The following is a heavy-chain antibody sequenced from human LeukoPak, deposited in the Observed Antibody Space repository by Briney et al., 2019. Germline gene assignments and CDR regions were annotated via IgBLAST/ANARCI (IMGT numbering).Heavy chain of an antibody. V-gene: IGHV1-8*03. CDR1: GYTFTSYE. CDR2: MNPYSGDT. Sequence: GASVKVSCKASGYTFTSYETNWVRQATGQGLEWMGWMNPYSGDTGYAQKFQGRLTITRDTSISTAYMELSSLRSEDTAVYYCAIVGSTSCYWGEGTLVTVSS. D-gene: IGHD2-2*01. CDR3: AIVGSTSCY. J-gene: IGHJ4*02.